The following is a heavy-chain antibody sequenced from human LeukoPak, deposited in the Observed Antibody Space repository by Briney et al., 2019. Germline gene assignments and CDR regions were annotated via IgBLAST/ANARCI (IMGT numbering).Heavy chain of an antibody. D-gene: IGHD3-10*01. CDR2: IYSDGSRI. CDR3: ARGNYGSGSYSFDY. J-gene: IGHJ4*02. V-gene: IGHV3-74*01. Sequence: GGSLRLSCAASGFTFSSYWMHWVRQDPAKGLVWVSRIYSDGSRITYADSVKGRFTMSRDNAKNTLYLQMNSLRVEDTAEYYCARGNYGSGSYSFDYWGQGILVTVSS. CDR1: GFTFSSYW.